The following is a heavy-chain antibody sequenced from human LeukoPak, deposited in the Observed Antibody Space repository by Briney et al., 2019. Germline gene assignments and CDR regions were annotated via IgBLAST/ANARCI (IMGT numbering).Heavy chain of an antibody. Sequence: ASVKVSCKVSGYTLTELSMHWVRQAPGKGLEWMGGFDPEDGETIYAPKFQGRVTMTEDTSTDTAYMELSSLRSEDTAVYYCATYCSGGSCYGWFDPWGQGTLVTVSS. D-gene: IGHD2-15*01. CDR2: FDPEDGET. J-gene: IGHJ5*02. V-gene: IGHV1-24*01. CDR1: GYTLTELS. CDR3: ATYCSGGSCYGWFDP.